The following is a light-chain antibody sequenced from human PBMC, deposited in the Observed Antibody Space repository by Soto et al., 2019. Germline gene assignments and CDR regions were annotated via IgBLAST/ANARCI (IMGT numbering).Light chain of an antibody. Sequence: DIPMTQSPSSLSAFVGDRVTITCRASQSISNYLNWYQQKPGKAPNLLIFAASSLQSGVPSRFSGSGSETDFTLTISSLQADDFATYYCQQSHSTPLTFGGGTKVQIK. CDR1: QSISNY. CDR2: AAS. J-gene: IGKJ4*01. CDR3: QQSHSTPLT. V-gene: IGKV1-39*01.